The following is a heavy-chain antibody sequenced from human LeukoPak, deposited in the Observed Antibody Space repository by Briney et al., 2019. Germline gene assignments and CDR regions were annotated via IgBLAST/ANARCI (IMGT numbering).Heavy chain of an antibody. CDR2: ISGSGGST. J-gene: IGHJ4*02. D-gene: IGHD6-13*01. Sequence: PGGSLRLSCAASGFTVSSNYMSWVRQAPGKGLEWVSAISGSGGSTYYADSVKGRFTISRDNSKNTLYLQMNSLRAEDTAVYYCAKGKESSWYDNAPHFYFDYWGQGTLVTVSS. CDR1: GFTVSSNY. CDR3: AKGKESSWYDNAPHFYFDY. V-gene: IGHV3-23*01.